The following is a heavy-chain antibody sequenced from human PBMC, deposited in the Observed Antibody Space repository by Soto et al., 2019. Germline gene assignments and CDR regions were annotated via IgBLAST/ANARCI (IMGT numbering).Heavy chain of an antibody. CDR1: GDTFSGYP. CDR2: IIPVFGTT. CDR3: ARDGGFGELKY. D-gene: IGHD3-10*01. V-gene: IGHV1-69*18. Sequence: QVQLVQSGAELKKPGSSVKVSCKASGDTFSGYPINWVRQAPGEGLEWMGRIIPVFGTTNDAQRFEGRVTCTADESTNTAYMELRGLLSEDTAVYYCARDGGFGELKYWGPGNLVTVSS. J-gene: IGHJ4*02.